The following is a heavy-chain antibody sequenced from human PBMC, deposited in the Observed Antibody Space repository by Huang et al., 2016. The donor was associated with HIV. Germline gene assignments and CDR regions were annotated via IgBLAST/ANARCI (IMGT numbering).Heavy chain of an antibody. CDR3: ARLPGSITMIRGVITDPY. J-gene: IGHJ4*02. Sequence: QLQLQESGPGLVKPSETLSLTCTVSGGSIRSDNYYWGWIRQPPGKGLEWIGRIYYSGSTYYNPARKSRVTITVDTSKKQFSLKRRSVTAADTAVYYCARLPGSITMIRGVITDPYWGQGTLVTVSS. D-gene: IGHD3-10*01. CDR2: IYYSGST. V-gene: IGHV4-39*01. CDR1: GGSIRSDNYY.